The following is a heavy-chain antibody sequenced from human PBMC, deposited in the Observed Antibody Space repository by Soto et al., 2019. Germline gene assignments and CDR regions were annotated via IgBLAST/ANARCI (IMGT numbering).Heavy chain of an antibody. V-gene: IGHV1-69*13. J-gene: IGHJ4*02. CDR3: ARDGYPRGYSYGYLKIQYYFDY. D-gene: IGHD5-18*01. CDR1: GGTFSSYA. Sequence: SVKVSCKASGGTFSSYAISWVRQAPGQGLEWMGGIIPIFGTANYAQKFQGRVTITADESTSTAYMELSGLRSEDTAVYYCARDGYPRGYSYGYLKIQYYFDYSCQGTLVTVFS. CDR2: IIPIFGTA.